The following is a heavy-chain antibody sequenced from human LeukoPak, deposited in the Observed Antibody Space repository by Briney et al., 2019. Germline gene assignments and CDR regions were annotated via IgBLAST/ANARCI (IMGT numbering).Heavy chain of an antibody. J-gene: IGHJ4*02. D-gene: IGHD5-18*01. CDR1: GGSISSYY. CDR3: ARVFLRWPAAIGYSYGYPFDY. V-gene: IGHV4-4*07. Sequence: PSETLSLTCTVSGGSISSYYWSWIRQPAGKGLEWIGRIYTSGSTNYNPSLKSRVTISVDTSKNQFSLKLSSVTAADTAVYYCARVFLRWPAAIGYSYGYPFDYWGQGTLVTVSS. CDR2: IYTSGST.